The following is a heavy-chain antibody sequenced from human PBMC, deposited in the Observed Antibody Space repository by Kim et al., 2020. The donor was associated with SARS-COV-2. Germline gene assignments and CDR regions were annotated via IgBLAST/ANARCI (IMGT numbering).Heavy chain of an antibody. Sequence: SQTLSLTCAVYGGSFSGYYWSWIRQPPGKGLEWIGEINHSGSTNYNPSLKSRVTISVDTSKNQFSLKLSSVTAADTAVYYCARVTFGTIFGVVIANWYFYLWGSGNLVAVSS. CDR3: ARVTFGTIFGVVIANWYFYL. CDR1: GGSFSGYY. J-gene: IGHJ2*01. D-gene: IGHD3-3*01. V-gene: IGHV4-34*01. CDR2: INHSGST.